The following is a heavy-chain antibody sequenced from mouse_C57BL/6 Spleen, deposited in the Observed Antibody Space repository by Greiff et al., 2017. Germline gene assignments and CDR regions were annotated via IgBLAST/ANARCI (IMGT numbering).Heavy chain of an antibody. J-gene: IGHJ4*01. CDR3: ASGSSYLYYAMDY. Sequence: QVQLQQSGAELVQPAASVKISCKASGYALSSYWMNWVKQRTGKGLEWIGQIYPGDGDTNYNGKFKGKATLTADKSSSTAYMQLRSLTSEDSAVYFCASGSSYLYYAMDYWGQGTSVTVSS. CDR1: GYALSSYW. D-gene: IGHD1-1*01. CDR2: IYPGDGDT. V-gene: IGHV1-80*01.